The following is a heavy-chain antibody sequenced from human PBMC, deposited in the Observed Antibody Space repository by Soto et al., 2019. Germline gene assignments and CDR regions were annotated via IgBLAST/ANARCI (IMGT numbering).Heavy chain of an antibody. V-gene: IGHV1-18*01. CDR2: TRTDSDSA. Sequence: QIQLVQSGAEVKKAGASVKVSCKASGHPFNKHGINWVRQAPGQARDWMGRTRTDSDSADYEQKFQGRLTMTTETSTTTAFMDLRRLRSDDTAIYFCVRDRNGGSCSCLDSFDIWGQGTMVSVSS. J-gene: IGHJ3*02. D-gene: IGHD2-15*01. CDR1: GHPFNKHG. CDR3: VRDRNGGSCSCLDSFDI.